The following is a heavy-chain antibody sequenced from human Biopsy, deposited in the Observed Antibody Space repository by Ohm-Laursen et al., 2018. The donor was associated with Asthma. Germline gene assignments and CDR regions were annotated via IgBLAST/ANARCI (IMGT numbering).Heavy chain of an antibody. J-gene: IGHJ6*02. Sequence: SLRLSCTASGFTFANYTMHWVRQAPGKGLEWVTIISYDGRNTYYADSVEGRFAISRDNSKNTLFLQMSSLRPEDTAVYYCARGGLHYYEYYGMDVWGQGTTVTVSS. D-gene: IGHD2-21*02. V-gene: IGHV3-30*09. CDR3: ARGGLHYYEYYGMDV. CDR1: GFTFANYT. CDR2: ISYDGRNT.